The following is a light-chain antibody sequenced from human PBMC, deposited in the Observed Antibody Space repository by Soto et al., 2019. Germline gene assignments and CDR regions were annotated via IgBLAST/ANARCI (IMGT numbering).Light chain of an antibody. J-gene: IGKJ4*01. Sequence: AIQLTQSPSSLSASVGDRVTITCRASQGIRSALAWYQQKPGKAPNLLISDASILGSGVPSRFSGSGSGTDFTLTISSLQPEDFATYYCQQFNSYPHTFGGGTKVDIK. CDR1: QGIRSA. V-gene: IGKV1-13*02. CDR2: DAS. CDR3: QQFNSYPHT.